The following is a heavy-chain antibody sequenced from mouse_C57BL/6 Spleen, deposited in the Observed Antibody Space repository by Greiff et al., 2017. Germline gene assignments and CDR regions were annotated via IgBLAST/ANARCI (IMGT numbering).Heavy chain of an antibody. CDR3: ARGGYSNYVFDY. V-gene: IGHV1-52*01. D-gene: IGHD2-5*01. Sequence: VQLQQSGAELVRPGSSVKLSCKASGYTFTSYWMHWVKQRPIQGLEWIGNIDPSDSETHYNQKFKDKATLTVDKSSSTAYMQLSSLTSEDSAVYYCARGGYSNYVFDYWGQGTTLTVSS. J-gene: IGHJ2*01. CDR1: GYTFTSYW. CDR2: IDPSDSET.